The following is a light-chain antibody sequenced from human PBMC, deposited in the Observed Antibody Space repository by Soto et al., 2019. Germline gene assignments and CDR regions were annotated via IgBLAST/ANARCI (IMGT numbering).Light chain of an antibody. Sequence: QPVLTQPPSVSRAPGQRVTISCTGSSSNIGAGYDVHWYQQFPGTAPKLLIYGNSNRPSGVPDRFSGSKSGTSASLAITGLQAEDEADYYCQSYDSSLSGWVFGGGTKLTVL. CDR2: GNS. J-gene: IGLJ3*02. CDR1: SSNIGAGYD. CDR3: QSYDSSLSGWV. V-gene: IGLV1-40*01.